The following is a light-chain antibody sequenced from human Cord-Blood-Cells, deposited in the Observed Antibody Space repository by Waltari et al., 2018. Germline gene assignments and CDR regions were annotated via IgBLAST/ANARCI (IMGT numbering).Light chain of an antibody. Sequence: QSALTQPASVSGSPGQSITISCTGTSSDVGGYHYVSWYQQHPRKAPKLMIYDVSKRPSGVSNRFSGSKSGNTASLTISGLQAEDEADYYCSSYTSSSTFVVFGGGTKLTVL. CDR3: SSYTSSSTFVV. J-gene: IGLJ3*02. CDR1: SSDVGGYHY. CDR2: DVS. V-gene: IGLV2-14*01.